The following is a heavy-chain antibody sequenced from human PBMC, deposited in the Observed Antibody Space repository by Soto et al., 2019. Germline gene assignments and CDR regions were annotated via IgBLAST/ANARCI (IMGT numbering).Heavy chain of an antibody. Sequence: GASVKVSCKASGYTFTSYAMHWVCQAPGQRLEWMGWINAGNGNTKYSQKFQGRVTITRDTSASTAYMELNSLSAEDTAIYFRARLPLIVTNPQGVHFDYWGQGTLVTVSS. CDR2: INAGNGNT. V-gene: IGHV1-3*01. D-gene: IGHD3-10*01. CDR1: GYTFTSYA. CDR3: ARLPLIVTNPQGVHFDY. J-gene: IGHJ4*02.